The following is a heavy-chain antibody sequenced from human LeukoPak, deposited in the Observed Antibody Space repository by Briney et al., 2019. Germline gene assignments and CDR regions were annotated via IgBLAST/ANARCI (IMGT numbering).Heavy chain of an antibody. CDR3: ARARGAAAALEVDY. J-gene: IGHJ4*02. CDR2: IKQDGSEK. Sequence: PGGSLRLSCAASGFTFSSYWMTRVRQAPGKGLEWVANIKQDGSEKYCADSVKGRFTISRDNAKNSLYLQMNSLRAEDTAVYYCARARGAAAALEVDYWGQGTLVTVSS. V-gene: IGHV3-7*03. D-gene: IGHD6-13*01. CDR1: GFTFSSYW.